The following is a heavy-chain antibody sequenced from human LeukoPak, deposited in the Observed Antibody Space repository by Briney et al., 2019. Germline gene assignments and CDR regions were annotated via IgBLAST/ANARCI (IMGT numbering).Heavy chain of an antibody. Sequence: GSLRLSCAASGFTFSSYSMNWVRQAPGKGLEWVSSISSSSSYIYYADSVKGQFTISRDNAKNSLYLQMNSLRAEDTAVYYCARVQAEPYYYDSSGPGDYWGQGTLVTVSS. CDR1: GFTFSSYS. CDR3: ARVQAEPYYYDSSGPGDY. D-gene: IGHD3-22*01. CDR2: ISSSSSYI. V-gene: IGHV3-21*01. J-gene: IGHJ4*02.